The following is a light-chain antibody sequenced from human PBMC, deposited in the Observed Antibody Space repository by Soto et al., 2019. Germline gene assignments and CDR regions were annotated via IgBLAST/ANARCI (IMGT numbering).Light chain of an antibody. CDR2: VDV. CDR1: NIGTKS. Sequence: SYELTQPPSVSVAPGKTARITCGATNIGTKSIHWYQQKPGQAPVVVVYVDVDRPTGIPERFSGSNSGNTATLTISGVEAGDEADYYCQVWDSRSGHFVIFGGGTKLTVL. CDR3: QVWDSRSGHFVI. V-gene: IGLV3-21*03. J-gene: IGLJ2*01.